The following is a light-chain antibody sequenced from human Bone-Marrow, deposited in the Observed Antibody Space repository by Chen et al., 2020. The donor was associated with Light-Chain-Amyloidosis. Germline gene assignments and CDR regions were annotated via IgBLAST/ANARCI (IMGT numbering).Light chain of an antibody. CDR3: QSADSSGTYEVI. J-gene: IGLJ2*01. Sequence: YELTQPPSVSVSPGQTARITCSGDDLPTKYAYWYQQKPGQAPVLVIHRDTERPSGISARFSGSSSGTTATLTISGVQAEDEADYHCQSADSSGTYEVIFGGGTKLTVL. CDR1: DLPTKY. V-gene: IGLV3-25*03. CDR2: RDT.